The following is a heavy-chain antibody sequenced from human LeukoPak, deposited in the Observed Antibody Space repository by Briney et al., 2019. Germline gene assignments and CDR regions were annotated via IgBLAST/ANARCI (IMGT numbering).Heavy chain of an antibody. Sequence: PSETLSLTCTVSGYSISSGYYWGWIRQPPGKGLAWIGSIYHSGSTYYNPSLKSRVTISVDTSKNQFSLKLSSVTAADTAVYYCATLSGSYVYYYGMDVWGQGTTVTVSS. D-gene: IGHD1-26*01. CDR2: IYHSGST. V-gene: IGHV4-38-2*02. CDR1: GYSISSGYY. CDR3: ATLSGSYVYYYGMDV. J-gene: IGHJ6*02.